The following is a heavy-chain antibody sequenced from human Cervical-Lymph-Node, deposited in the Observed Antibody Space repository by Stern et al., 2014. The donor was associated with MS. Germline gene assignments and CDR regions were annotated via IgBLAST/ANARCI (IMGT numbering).Heavy chain of an antibody. V-gene: IGHV3-21*06. CDR3: ARKAGGYQLLRHYGLDA. Sequence: EVQLVESGGGLVKPGGSLRLSCAASGFNFNFFGMNWVRQAPGKGLEWVSSISSSSSDTYYADSVKGRFTISRANAKNSLYLHLDSLRAEDTAVYYCARKAGGYQLLRHYGLDAWGQGTTVTVSS. CDR1: GFNFNFFG. J-gene: IGHJ6*02. CDR2: ISSSSSDT. D-gene: IGHD2-2*01.